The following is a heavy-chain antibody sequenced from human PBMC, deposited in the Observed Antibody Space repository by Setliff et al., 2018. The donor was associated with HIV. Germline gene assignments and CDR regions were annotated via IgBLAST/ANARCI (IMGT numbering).Heavy chain of an antibody. CDR2: ISGSGIGS. J-gene: IGHJ5*01. CDR3: ARVSPWFDP. CDR1: SFIFKDYG. V-gene: IGHV3-23*01. Sequence: PGGVLRLSCEMSSFIFKDYGMNWVRQAPGKGLEWVSAISGSGIGSYYADSVKGRFTISRDNSKNTLYLQMNSLRAEDTAVYYCARVSPWFDPWGQGTLVTVSS.